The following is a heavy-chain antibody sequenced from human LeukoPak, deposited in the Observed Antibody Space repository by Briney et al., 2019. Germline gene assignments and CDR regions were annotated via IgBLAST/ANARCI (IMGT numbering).Heavy chain of an antibody. CDR2: IGDSGGST. Sequence: GGSLRLSCADSGFTFSSYAMSWVRQAPGKGLEWVSGIGDSGGSTYYADSVKGRFTISGDNSKNTLYLQMNSLRAEDTAVYYCAKASVGAIGGYFDYWGQGTLVIVSS. CDR1: GFTFSSYA. V-gene: IGHV3-23*01. J-gene: IGHJ4*02. D-gene: IGHD1-26*01. CDR3: AKASVGAIGGYFDY.